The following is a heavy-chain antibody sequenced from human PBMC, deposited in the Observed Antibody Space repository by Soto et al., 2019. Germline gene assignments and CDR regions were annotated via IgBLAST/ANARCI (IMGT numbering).Heavy chain of an antibody. J-gene: IGHJ5*02. CDR2: IYYSGST. CDR1: GGSISSSSYY. V-gene: IGHV4-39*07. CDR3: AREGWLQSTRWFDP. Sequence: SETLSLTCTVSGGSISSSSYYWGWIRQPPGKGLEWIGSIYYSGSTYCNPSLKSRVTISVDTSKNQFSLKLSSVTAADTAVYYCAREGWLQSTRWFDPWGQGTLVTAPQ. D-gene: IGHD5-12*01.